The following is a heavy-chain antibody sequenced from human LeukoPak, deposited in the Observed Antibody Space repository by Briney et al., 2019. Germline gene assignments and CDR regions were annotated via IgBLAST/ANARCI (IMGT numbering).Heavy chain of an antibody. J-gene: IGHJ6*02. CDR1: GFTFSSYG. CDR3: ARVSCSSTSCPAYYGMDV. Sequence: GGSLRLSCAASGFTFSSYGMHWVRQAPGKGLEWVAFIRYDGSNKYYADSVKGRFTISRDNSKNTLYLQMNSLRAEDTAVYYCARVSCSSTSCPAYYGMDVWGQGTTVTVSS. CDR2: IRYDGSNK. V-gene: IGHV3-30*02. D-gene: IGHD2-2*01.